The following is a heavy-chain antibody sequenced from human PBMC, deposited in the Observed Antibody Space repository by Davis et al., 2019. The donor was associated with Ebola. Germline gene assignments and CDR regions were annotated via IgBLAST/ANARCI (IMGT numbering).Heavy chain of an antibody. CDR3: TRDSKYDSSVGH. D-gene: IGHD3-22*01. J-gene: IGHJ4*02. Sequence: PGGSLRLSCAASGFTFSSYGMHWVCQAPGKGLEWVAVISYDGSNKYYADSVKGRFTISRDNAKNSLYLQMNSLRAEDTAVYYCTRDSKYDSSVGHWGQGTLVTVSS. CDR2: ISYDGSNK. V-gene: IGHV3-30*03. CDR1: GFTFSSYG.